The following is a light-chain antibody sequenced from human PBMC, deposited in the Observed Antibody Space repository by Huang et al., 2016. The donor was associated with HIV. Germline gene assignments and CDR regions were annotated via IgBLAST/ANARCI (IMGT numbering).Light chain of an antibody. J-gene: IGKJ5*01. V-gene: IGKV3-11*01. CDR1: QSVSNY. CDR2: DAS. Sequence: EIVLTQSPDTLSVSPGERATLSCRASQSVSNYLAWYQQKPGQAPRLLIYDASNRVTGIPARFSGSGSGTDFSLTISSLEPEDFAVYFCHQRGNWPITFGQGTRLEIK. CDR3: HQRGNWPIT.